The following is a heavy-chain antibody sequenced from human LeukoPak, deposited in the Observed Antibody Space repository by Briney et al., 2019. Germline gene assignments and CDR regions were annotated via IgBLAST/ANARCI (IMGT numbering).Heavy chain of an antibody. J-gene: IGHJ4*02. CDR1: GFIFGSYW. CDR3: ARGVTSAWYLRYYFEY. CDR2: IKQDGSET. V-gene: IGHV3-7*03. Sequence: GGSLRLSCAASGFIFGSYWMSWVRQVPGKGLEWVANIKQDGSETYYVDSVEGRFTISRDNAKNSLFLQMNSLRANDTALYYCARGVTSAWYLRYYFEYWGQGILVTVSS. D-gene: IGHD6-13*01.